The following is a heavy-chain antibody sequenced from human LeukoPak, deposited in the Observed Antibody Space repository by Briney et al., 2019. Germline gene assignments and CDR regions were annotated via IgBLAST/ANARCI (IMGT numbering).Heavy chain of an antibody. D-gene: IGHD3-10*01. CDR1: GFTFSNYA. V-gene: IGHV3-30-3*01. CDR2: ISYDGGNI. CDR3: AKAIWVAATSSWFCLDY. Sequence: GGSLRLSCAASGFTFSNYAMHWVRQAPGKGLEWVAVISYDGGNIYYADSVRGRFTISRDNSKTTLSLQMNSLRTEDTAVYYCAKAIWVAATSSWFCLDYWGQGTLVTVSS. J-gene: IGHJ4*02.